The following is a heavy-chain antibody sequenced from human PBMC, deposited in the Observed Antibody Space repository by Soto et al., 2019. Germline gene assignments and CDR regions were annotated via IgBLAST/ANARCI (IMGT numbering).Heavy chain of an antibody. J-gene: IGHJ4*02. Sequence: GGSLRLSCAASGFTFSSYGMHWVRQAPGKGLEWVAVISYDGSNKYYADSVKGRFTISRDNSKNTLYLQMNSLRAEDTAVYYCAKVDYYGSGSYYDYWGQGTLVTVSS. CDR3: AKVDYYGSGSYYDY. D-gene: IGHD3-10*01. CDR2: ISYDGSNK. CDR1: GFTFSSYG. V-gene: IGHV3-30*18.